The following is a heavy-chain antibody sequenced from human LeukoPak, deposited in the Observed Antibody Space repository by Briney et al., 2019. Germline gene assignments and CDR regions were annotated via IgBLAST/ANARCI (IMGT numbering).Heavy chain of an antibody. CDR1: GVLFSNYY. CDR3: TRAVAGHPD. Sequence: SETLSLTCGVSGVLFSNYYWSWVRQSPTQGLEWIGEINHSGYTNYNPSLKSRVTMSIDTSKNQFSLKLTSVTAADAGVYYCTRAVAGHPDWGQGTLVTVSS. J-gene: IGHJ4*02. D-gene: IGHD6-19*01. V-gene: IGHV4-34*01. CDR2: INHSGYT.